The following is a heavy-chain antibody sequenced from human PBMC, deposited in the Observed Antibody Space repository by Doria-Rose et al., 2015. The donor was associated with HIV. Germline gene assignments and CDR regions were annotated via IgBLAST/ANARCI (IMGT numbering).Heavy chain of an antibody. CDR3: ARVLSGTYDY. CDR2: IFYTGST. V-gene: IGHV4-59*01. D-gene: IGHD1-26*01. CDR1: GGCISHYS. Sequence: QVQVQESGPGLVKPSETLSLTCSVSGGCISHYSWSWIRQPPGKGLEYIGDIFYTGSTNYSPSLKSRVSLSIDTSKDQFALRLSSVTAADTAVYYCARVLSGTYDYWGQGTLVTVSS. J-gene: IGHJ4*02.